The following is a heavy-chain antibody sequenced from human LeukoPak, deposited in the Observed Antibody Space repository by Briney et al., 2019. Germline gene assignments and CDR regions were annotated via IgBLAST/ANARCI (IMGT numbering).Heavy chain of an antibody. J-gene: IGHJ6*02. CDR1: GDSIRSYY. CDR3: ARDRVGYDFWSGYYISGDYGMDV. V-gene: IGHV4-59*01. CDR2: IYYSGST. Sequence: SETLSLTCTVSGDSIRSYYWTWIRQPPGKGLEWIGYIYYSGSTNYNPSLKSRVTISVDTSKNQFSLKLRSVTAADTAVYYCARDRVGYDFWSGYYISGDYGMDVWGQGTTVTVSS. D-gene: IGHD3-3*01.